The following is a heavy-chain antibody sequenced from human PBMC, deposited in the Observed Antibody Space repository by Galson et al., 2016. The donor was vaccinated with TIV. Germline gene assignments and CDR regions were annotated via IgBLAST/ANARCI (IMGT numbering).Heavy chain of an antibody. Sequence: SVKVSCKASGDTFSSLSIIWVRQAPGQGLEWMGRIIPTLSLADYAQKFQGRATITADRSTSTVYMELSSLRSDDAAVYYCAREVAHVDSVIFNADAFDIWGQGTMVTVSS. J-gene: IGHJ3*02. CDR3: AREVAHVDSVIFNADAFDI. D-gene: IGHD5-18*01. CDR1: GDTFSSLS. CDR2: IIPTLSLA. V-gene: IGHV1-69*04.